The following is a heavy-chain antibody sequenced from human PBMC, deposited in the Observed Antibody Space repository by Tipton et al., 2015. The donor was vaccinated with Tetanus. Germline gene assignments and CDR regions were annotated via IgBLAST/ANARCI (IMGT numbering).Heavy chain of an antibody. CDR2: IDPRDSAA. Sequence: QSGPEVKKPGESLKISCQGSGYNFSHYSIGWVRQMPGKGLEWVGIIDPRDSAARYGPSFRGQVIISADKSISTTYLQWGSLTASDTGIYYCAKGDPGNFDSWGQGTQVIVSS. J-gene: IGHJ4*02. V-gene: IGHV5-51*01. CDR3: AKGDPGNFDS. D-gene: IGHD3-9*01. CDR1: GYNFSHYS.